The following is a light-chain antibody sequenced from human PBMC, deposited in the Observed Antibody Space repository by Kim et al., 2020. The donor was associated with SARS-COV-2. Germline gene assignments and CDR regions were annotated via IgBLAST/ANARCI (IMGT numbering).Light chain of an antibody. CDR1: QGIRSY. CDR3: QQLNGYPIT. J-gene: IGKJ4*01. Sequence: IQLTQSPSSLSASVGDRVTITCRASQGIRSYLAWYQQKPGKAPKLLIYAASTLRSGVPSRFSGSGSGTDFTLTISSLQPEDFATYYCQQLNGYPITFGGGTKVDIK. V-gene: IGKV1-9*01. CDR2: AAS.